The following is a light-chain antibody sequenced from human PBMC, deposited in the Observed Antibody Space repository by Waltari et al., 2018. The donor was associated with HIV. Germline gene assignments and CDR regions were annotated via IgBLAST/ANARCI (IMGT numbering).Light chain of an antibody. CDR2: GNS. J-gene: IGLJ2*01. V-gene: IGLV1-40*01. Sequence: QSVLTQPPSVSGAPGQRVTISCTWSSSNIGAGYDVPRYQQLPGPAPKLLIYGNSNRPSGVPDRFSGSKSGTSASLAITGLQAEDEADYYCQSYDSSLSGVVFGGGTKLTVL. CDR3: QSYDSSLSGVV. CDR1: SSNIGAGYD.